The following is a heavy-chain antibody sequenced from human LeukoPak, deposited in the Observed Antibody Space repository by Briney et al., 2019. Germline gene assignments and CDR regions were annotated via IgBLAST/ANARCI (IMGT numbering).Heavy chain of an antibody. D-gene: IGHD2-2*01. CDR1: GYTFTSYG. J-gene: IGHJ4*02. CDR3: ARIYCSSTSCYPDSYFDH. V-gene: IGHV1-18*01. CDR2: ISAYNGNT. Sequence: ASVKVSCKASGYTFTSYGISWVRQAPGQGLEWMGWISAYNGNTNYAQKLQGRVTMTTDTSTSTAYMELRSLRSDDTAVYYCARIYCSSTSCYPDSYFDHWGQGTLVTVSS.